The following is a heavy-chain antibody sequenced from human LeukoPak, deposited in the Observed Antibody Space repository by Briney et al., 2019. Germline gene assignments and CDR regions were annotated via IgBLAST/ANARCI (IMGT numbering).Heavy chain of an antibody. CDR2: IIPIFGTA. D-gene: IGHD3-10*01. Sequence: SVKVSCKASGGTFSSYAISWVRQAPGQGLEWMGGIIPIFGTANYAQKFQGRVTITTDESTSTAYMELSSLRSEDTAVYYCARGGGGTRPFDYWGQGTLVTVSS. CDR3: ARGGGGTRPFDY. J-gene: IGHJ4*02. CDR1: GGTFSSYA. V-gene: IGHV1-69*05.